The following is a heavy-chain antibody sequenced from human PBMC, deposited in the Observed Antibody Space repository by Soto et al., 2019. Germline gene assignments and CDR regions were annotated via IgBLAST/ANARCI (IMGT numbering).Heavy chain of an antibody. CDR3: TSPVAASDRDY. V-gene: IGHV3-73*01. Sequence: AGGSLRLSCAASGFTFSGSAMHWVRQASGKGLEWVGRIRSKANSYATAYAASVKGRFTISRDDSKNTAYLQMNSLKTEDTAVYYCTSPVAASDRDYWGQGTLVTVSS. D-gene: IGHD2-15*01. CDR1: GFTFSGSA. CDR2: IRSKANSYAT. J-gene: IGHJ4*02.